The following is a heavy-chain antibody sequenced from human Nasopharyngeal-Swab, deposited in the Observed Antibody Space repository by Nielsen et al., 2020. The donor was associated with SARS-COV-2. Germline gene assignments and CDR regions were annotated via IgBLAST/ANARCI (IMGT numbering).Heavy chain of an antibody. V-gene: IGHV3-33*01. J-gene: IGHJ4*02. D-gene: IGHD3-22*01. CDR1: GFTFSSYG. Sequence: GESLKISCAASGFTFSSYGMHWVRQAPGKGPEWVAVIWYDGSNKYYADSVKGRFTISRDNSKNTLYLQMNSLRAEDTAVYYCARGHNYYDSSGYYYAYDYWGQGTLVTVSS. CDR2: IWYDGSNK. CDR3: ARGHNYYDSSGYYYAYDY.